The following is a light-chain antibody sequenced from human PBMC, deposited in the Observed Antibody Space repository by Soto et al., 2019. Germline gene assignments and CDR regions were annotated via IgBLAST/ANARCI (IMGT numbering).Light chain of an antibody. CDR1: SSDVGGYVY. Sequence: QSVLTQPASVSGSPGQSITISCTGTSSDVGGYVYVSWYQQHPGKAPTLLIYEVSKRPSGVSNRFSGSRSGNTASLTISGLQAEDEADYHCSSYRYSNTYIFGTGTKATVL. J-gene: IGLJ1*01. CDR2: EVS. V-gene: IGLV2-14*01. CDR3: SSYRYSNTYI.